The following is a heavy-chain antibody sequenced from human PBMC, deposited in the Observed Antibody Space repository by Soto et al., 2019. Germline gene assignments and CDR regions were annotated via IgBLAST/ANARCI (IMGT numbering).Heavy chain of an antibody. V-gene: IGHV4-31*03. D-gene: IGHD2-2*01. CDR2: IYYSGST. CDR1: GGSISSGGYY. Sequence: SETLSLTCTVSGGSISSGGYYWSWIRQHPGKGLEWIGYIYYSGSTYYNPSLKSRVTISVDTSKNQFSLKLSSVTAADTAVYYCARVRGHCSSTSCYLLGKPHYFDYWGQGTLVTVSS. CDR3: ARVRGHCSSTSCYLLGKPHYFDY. J-gene: IGHJ4*02.